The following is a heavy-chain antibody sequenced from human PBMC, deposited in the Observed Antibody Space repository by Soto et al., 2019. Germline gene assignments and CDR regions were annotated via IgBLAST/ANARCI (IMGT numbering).Heavy chain of an antibody. CDR2: ISYDGSNK. J-gene: IGHJ4*02. CDR1: GFTFSSYA. D-gene: IGHD6-19*01. V-gene: IGHV3-30-3*01. Sequence: QVQLVESGGGVVQPGRSLRLSCAASGFTFSSYAMHWVRQAPGKGLEWVAVISYDGSNKYYADSVKGRFTISRDNSKNTLYLQMNSLRAEDTAVYYCARSSLVYSSGWYDTTCDYWGQGTLVTVSS. CDR3: ARSSLVYSSGWYDTTCDY.